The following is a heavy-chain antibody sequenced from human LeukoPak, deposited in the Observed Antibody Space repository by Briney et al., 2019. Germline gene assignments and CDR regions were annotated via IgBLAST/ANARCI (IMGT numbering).Heavy chain of an antibody. CDR2: IIPIFGTA. CDR1: GGTFSSYA. D-gene: IGHD2-2*02. J-gene: IGHJ5*02. V-gene: IGHV1-69*01. Sequence: SVKVSCKASGGTFSSYAISWVRQAPGQGLEWMGGIIPIFGTADYAQKFQGRVTITADEPTSTAYMELSSLRSEDTAVYYCARRGPAYYCSSTSCYIGWFDPWGQGTLVTVSS. CDR3: ARRGPAYYCSSTSCYIGWFDP.